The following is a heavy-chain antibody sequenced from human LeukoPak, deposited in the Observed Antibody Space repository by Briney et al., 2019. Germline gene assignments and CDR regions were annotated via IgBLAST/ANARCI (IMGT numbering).Heavy chain of an antibody. CDR3: ATVRFGGSYLEY. J-gene: IGHJ4*02. CDR2: ISGDGAST. V-gene: IGHV3-43*02. D-gene: IGHD1-26*01. Sequence: PGGSLRLSCAASGFIFDAYAMHWVRQAPGKGLEWVSVISGDGASTYYADSVKGRFTISRDTSKDFLYLQMNSMTTDDTALYYCATVRFGGSYLEYWGQGTLVTVSS. CDR1: GFIFDAYA.